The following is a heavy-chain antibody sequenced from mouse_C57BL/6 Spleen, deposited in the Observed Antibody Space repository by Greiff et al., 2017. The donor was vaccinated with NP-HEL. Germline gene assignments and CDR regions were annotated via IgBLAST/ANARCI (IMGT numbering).Heavy chain of an antibody. CDR3: ARRTTEVATGYYFDY. Sequence: QVQLKQPGAELVRPGSSVKLSCKASGYTFTSYWMHWVKQRPIQGLEWIGNIDPSDSETHYNQKFKDKATLTVDKSSSTAYMQLSSLTSEDSAVYYCARRTTEVATGYYFDYWGQGTTLTVSS. D-gene: IGHD1-1*01. V-gene: IGHV1-52*01. CDR2: IDPSDSET. CDR1: GYTFTSYW. J-gene: IGHJ2*01.